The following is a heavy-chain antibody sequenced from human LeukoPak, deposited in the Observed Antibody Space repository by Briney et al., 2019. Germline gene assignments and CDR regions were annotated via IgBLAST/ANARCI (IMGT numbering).Heavy chain of an antibody. V-gene: IGHV3-21*03. J-gene: IGHJ4*02. Sequence: PGGSLRLSCAASGFAFNTYSMNWVRQAPGKGLEWVSFIFSSSTYIYYTDSVKGRFTISRDNAKNSLYLQMDNLRAEDTGVYYCARDFYDGFALDYWGPGTLVTVSS. CDR3: ARDFYDGFALDY. CDR2: IFSSSTYI. D-gene: IGHD2/OR15-2a*01. CDR1: GFAFNTYS.